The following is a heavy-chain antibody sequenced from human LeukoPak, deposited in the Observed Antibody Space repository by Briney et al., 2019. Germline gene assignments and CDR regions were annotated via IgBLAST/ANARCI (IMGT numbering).Heavy chain of an antibody. CDR3: ARRGLGYCSSTSCYTPWFDP. CDR2: INPSGGST. D-gene: IGHD2-2*02. J-gene: IGHJ5*02. V-gene: IGHV1-46*01. CDR1: GYTFTSYY. Sequence: GASVKVSCKASGYTFTSYYMHWVRQASGQGLEWMGIINPSGGSTSYAQKFQGRVTMTRDTSTSTVYMELSSLRSEDTAVYYCARRGLGYCSSTSCYTPWFDPWGQGTLVTVSS.